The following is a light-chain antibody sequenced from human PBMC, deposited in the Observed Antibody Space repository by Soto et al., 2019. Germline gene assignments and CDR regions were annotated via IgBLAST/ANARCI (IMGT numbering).Light chain of an antibody. V-gene: IGKV3-20*01. J-gene: IGKJ1*01. CDR1: QSVSSSY. CDR3: RQYGSSPWT. CDR2: GAS. Sequence: EIVLTQSPGTLSLSPGERATLSCRASQSVSSSYLAWYQQKPGQAPRLLIYGASSRATGIPDRFSGSGSGTDFTLTISRLEPEDFAVYYCRQYGSSPWTFG.